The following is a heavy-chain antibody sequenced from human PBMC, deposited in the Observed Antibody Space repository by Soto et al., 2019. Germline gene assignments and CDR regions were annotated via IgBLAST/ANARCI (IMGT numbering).Heavy chain of an antibody. D-gene: IGHD2-2*01. Sequence: EVQLVESGGGLVKPGGSLRLSCAASGFTFSSYSMNWVRQAPGKGLEWVSSISSSSSYIYYADSVKGRFTISRDNAKNSLYLQMNSLSAEDTSLYYCARDQLPRYYGMDVWGQGTTVTVSS. V-gene: IGHV3-21*01. CDR1: GFTFSSYS. J-gene: IGHJ6*02. CDR3: ARDQLPRYYGMDV. CDR2: ISSSSSYI.